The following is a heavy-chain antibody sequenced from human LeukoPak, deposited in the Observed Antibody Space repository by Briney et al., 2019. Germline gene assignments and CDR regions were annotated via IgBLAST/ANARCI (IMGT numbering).Heavy chain of an antibody. V-gene: IGHV1-2*02. CDR1: GYIFTGYY. CDR2: INPNSSGT. Sequence: ASVKVSCKASGYIFTGYYIHWVRQAPGQGLEWMGWINPNSSGTNYAQKFQGRVTMTSDTSISTAYMELSRLRSDDTAVYYCARDPGAYTIDNCFDPWGQGTLVTVSS. CDR3: ARDPGAYTIDNCFDP. D-gene: IGHD3-16*01. J-gene: IGHJ5*02.